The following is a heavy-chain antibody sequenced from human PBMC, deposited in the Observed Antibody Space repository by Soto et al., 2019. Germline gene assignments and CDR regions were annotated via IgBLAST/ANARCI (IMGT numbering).Heavy chain of an antibody. D-gene: IGHD6-6*01. CDR1: GFSFTGYY. CDR3: AKDLTRQLAYWLDP. Sequence: ASVKISCKASGFSFTGYYIHWLRQAPGQGLEWMGWIDAHSGGTEYAQKFQGRVTLTRDTSISTAYMTLSSLRSDDTAIYYCAKDLTRQLAYWLDPWGQGTQVTVSS. J-gene: IGHJ5*02. CDR2: IDAHSGGT. V-gene: IGHV1-2*02.